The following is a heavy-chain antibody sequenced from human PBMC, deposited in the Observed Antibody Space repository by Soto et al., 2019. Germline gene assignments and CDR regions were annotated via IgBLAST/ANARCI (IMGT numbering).Heavy chain of an antibody. V-gene: IGHV3-74*01. CDR2: INSDGSST. D-gene: IGHD6-19*01. Sequence: GGSLRLSCAASGFTFSSYWMHWVRQAPGKGLVWVSRINSDGSSTSYADSVKGRFTISRDNAKNTLYLQMNSLRAEDTAVYYCARVRSGYSSGWYFDYWGQGTLVTVSS. J-gene: IGHJ4*02. CDR3: ARVRSGYSSGWYFDY. CDR1: GFTFSSYW.